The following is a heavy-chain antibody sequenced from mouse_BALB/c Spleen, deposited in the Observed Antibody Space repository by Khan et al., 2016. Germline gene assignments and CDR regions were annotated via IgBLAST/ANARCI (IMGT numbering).Heavy chain of an antibody. J-gene: IGHJ3*01. CDR1: GYSITSVYA. Sequence: EVQLQESGPGLVKPSQSLSLTCTVTGYSITSVYAWNWIRQFPGNKLEWMGYISYSGSTSYNPSLKSRISITRDTSKNQFFLQLNSVTTEDTVTYYCASARSFAYWGQGTLVTVSA. D-gene: IGHD3-1*01. V-gene: IGHV3-2*02. CDR3: ASARSFAY. CDR2: ISYSGST.